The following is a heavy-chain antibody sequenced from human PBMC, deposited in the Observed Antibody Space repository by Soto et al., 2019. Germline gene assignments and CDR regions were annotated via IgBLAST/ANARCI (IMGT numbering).Heavy chain of an antibody. D-gene: IGHD3-10*01. Sequence: SETLSLTCTVSGGSIRSGGYYWSWIRQHPGKGLEWIGYIYYSGSTYYNPSLKSRVTISVDTSKNQFSLKLSSVTAADTAVYYCARDLGMVRGVPTYYFDYWGQGTLVTVSS. CDR1: GGSIRSGGYY. CDR2: IYYSGST. CDR3: ARDLGMVRGVPTYYFDY. V-gene: IGHV4-31*03. J-gene: IGHJ4*02.